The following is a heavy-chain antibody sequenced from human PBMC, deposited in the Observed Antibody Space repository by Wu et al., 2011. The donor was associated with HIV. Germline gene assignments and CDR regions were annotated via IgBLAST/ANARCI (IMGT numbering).Heavy chain of an antibody. J-gene: IGHJ2*01. V-gene: IGHV3-21*04. D-gene: IGHD1-7*01. Sequence: WVSSISSSSSYIYYADSVKGRFTISRDNAKNSLYLQMNSLRAEDTAVYYCTRQVAGTTGFWYFDLWGRGTLVTVSS. CDR3: TRQVAGTTGFWYFDL. CDR2: ISSSSSYI.